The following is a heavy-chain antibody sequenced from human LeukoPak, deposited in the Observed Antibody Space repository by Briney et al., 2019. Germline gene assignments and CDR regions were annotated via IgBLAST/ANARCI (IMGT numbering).Heavy chain of an antibody. Sequence: GGSLRLSCAASGFTFSSYGMHWVRQAPGKGLEWVAFIRYDGSNKYYADPVKGRFTISRDNFKNTLYVQMNSLRAEDTAVYYCARGGSVLRYFDWRGDAFDIWGQGTMVTVSS. CDR1: GFTFSSYG. V-gene: IGHV3-30*02. D-gene: IGHD3-9*01. J-gene: IGHJ3*02. CDR3: ARGGSVLRYFDWRGDAFDI. CDR2: IRYDGSNK.